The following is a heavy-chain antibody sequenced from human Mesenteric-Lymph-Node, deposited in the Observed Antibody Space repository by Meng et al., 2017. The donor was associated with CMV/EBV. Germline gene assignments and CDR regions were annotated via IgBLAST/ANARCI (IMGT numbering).Heavy chain of an antibody. D-gene: IGHD3-10*01. Sequence: GESLKISCAASGFTFSSYGMHWVRQAPGKGLEWVAFIRYDGSNKYYADSVKGRFTISRDNSKNTLYLQMNSLRAEDTAVYYCAKDPTYYYGSGSYYTLENYYYYYGMDVWGQGTTVTVSS. CDR3: AKDPTYYYGSGSYYTLENYYYYYGMDV. J-gene: IGHJ6*02. CDR2: IRYDGSNK. V-gene: IGHV3-30*02. CDR1: GFTFSSYG.